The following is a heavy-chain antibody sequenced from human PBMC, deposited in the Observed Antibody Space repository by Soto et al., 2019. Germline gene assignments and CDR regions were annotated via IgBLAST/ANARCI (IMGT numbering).Heavy chain of an antibody. V-gene: IGHV1-69*02. J-gene: IGHJ4*02. CDR3: ALSWYYGSGSYFPYYFDY. Sequence: QVQLVQSGAEVKKPGSSVKVSCKASGGTFSSYTISWVRQAPGQGLEWMGRIIPILGIANYAQKFQGRVTITADKSTSTAYMELSSLRSEDTAVYYCALSWYYGSGSYFPYYFDYWGQGTLVTVSP. D-gene: IGHD3-10*01. CDR2: IIPILGIA. CDR1: GGTFSSYT.